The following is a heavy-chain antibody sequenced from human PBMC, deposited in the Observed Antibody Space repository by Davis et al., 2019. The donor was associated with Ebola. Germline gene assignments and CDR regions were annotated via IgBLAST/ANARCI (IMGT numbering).Heavy chain of an antibody. J-gene: IGHJ4*02. CDR1: GFTFSSYA. CDR3: ARDNLAAMVLFDY. D-gene: IGHD5-18*01. Sequence: PGGSLRLSCAASGFTFSSYAMHWVRQAPGKGLEWVAVISYDGSNKYYADSVKGRFTISRDNSKNSLYLQMNSLRDEDTAVYYCARDNLAAMVLFDYWGQGTLVTVSS. V-gene: IGHV3-30*04. CDR2: ISYDGSNK.